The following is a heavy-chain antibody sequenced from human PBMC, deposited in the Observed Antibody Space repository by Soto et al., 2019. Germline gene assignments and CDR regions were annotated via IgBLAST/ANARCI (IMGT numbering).Heavy chain of an antibody. D-gene: IGHD4-4*01. J-gene: IGHJ4*02. CDR3: ARDDGGTTVTFDY. V-gene: IGHV4-59*01. Sequence: SETLSLTCTVSGGSISNYYWSWIRQPPGMGLEWIGYIYYSGTTNYNPSLESRVTISVDTSKNQFSLKLSSVTAADTAVYYCARDDGGTTVTFDYWGQGTLVTVSS. CDR1: GGSISNYY. CDR2: IYYSGTT.